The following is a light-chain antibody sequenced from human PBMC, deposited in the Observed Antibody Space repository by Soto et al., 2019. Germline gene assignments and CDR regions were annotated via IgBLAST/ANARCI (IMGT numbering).Light chain of an antibody. V-gene: IGKV4-1*01. J-gene: IGKJ1*01. CDR3: QQYYTHPPT. Sequence: DIVMTQSPDSLAVSLGERATINCKSSQSVLYSSNNKNYLAWYQQKPGQPPKLLIYWASTRESGVPDRFSGSGSGTDFTLTISSLQAEDVAVYYCQQYYTHPPTFSQGTKVEIK. CDR2: WAS. CDR1: QSVLYSSNNKNY.